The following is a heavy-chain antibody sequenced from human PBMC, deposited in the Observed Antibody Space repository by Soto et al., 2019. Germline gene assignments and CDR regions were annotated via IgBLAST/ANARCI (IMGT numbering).Heavy chain of an antibody. CDR3: ARSWGWSPGTDF. V-gene: IGHV3-48*03. Sequence: GGSLRLSCVASGFDFNIWEMNWVRQAPGKGLEWLSYIPATGTGANYAESVRGRFTTSRDNANKVVYLQMNSLTVEDTAVYYCARSWGWSPGTDFWGQGTLVTSPQ. CDR1: GFDFNIWE. CDR2: IPATGTGA. D-gene: IGHD3-16*01. J-gene: IGHJ4*02.